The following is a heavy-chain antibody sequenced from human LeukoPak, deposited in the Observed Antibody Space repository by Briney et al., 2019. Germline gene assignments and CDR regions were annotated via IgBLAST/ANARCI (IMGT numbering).Heavy chain of an antibody. CDR2: IIPILGIA. Sequence: GASVKVSCKASGYTFTSYGISWVRQAPGQGLEWMGRIIPILGIANYAQKFQGRVTITADKSTSTAYMELSSLRSEDTAVYYCARGGLGGSGSYYNPFDYWGQGTLVTVSS. V-gene: IGHV1-69*04. CDR3: ARGGLGGSGSYYNPFDY. J-gene: IGHJ4*02. D-gene: IGHD3-10*01. CDR1: GYTFTSYG.